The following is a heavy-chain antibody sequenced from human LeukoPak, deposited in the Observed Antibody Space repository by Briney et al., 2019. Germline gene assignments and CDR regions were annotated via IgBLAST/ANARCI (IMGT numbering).Heavy chain of an antibody. Sequence: GGSLRLSCAASGFTFSSYAMSWVRQAPGKGLEWVSAISGSGGSTYYADSVKGRFTISRDNSKNTLYLQMNSLRAEDTAVYYCAKDKSCSGGSCYSHYYGMDVWGQGTTVTVSS. CDR2: ISGSGGST. CDR1: GFTFSSYA. D-gene: IGHD2-15*01. CDR3: AKDKSCSGGSCYSHYYGMDV. V-gene: IGHV3-23*01. J-gene: IGHJ6*02.